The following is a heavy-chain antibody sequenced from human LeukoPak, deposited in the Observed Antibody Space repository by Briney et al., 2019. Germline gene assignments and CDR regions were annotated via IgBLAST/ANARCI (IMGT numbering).Heavy chain of an antibody. D-gene: IGHD3-22*01. V-gene: IGHV3-23*01. CDR1: GFPFSSYA. CDR2: VSGSGGTT. CDR3: AKSDYYDSSGHPSSFEY. Sequence: GGSLRLSCAASGFPFSSYAMRWGRQAPGGALEWVSAVSGSGGTTYYADSVKGRFTISRDNSKNTLYLQMNSLRAEDTAVYYCAKSDYYDSSGHPSSFEYWGQGTLVTVSS. J-gene: IGHJ4*02.